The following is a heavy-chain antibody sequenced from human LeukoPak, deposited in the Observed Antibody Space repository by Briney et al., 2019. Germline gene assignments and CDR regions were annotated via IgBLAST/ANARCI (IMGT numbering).Heavy chain of an antibody. Sequence: GGSLRLSCAASEFISSGHWLTWVRQAPGKGLEWVASIKEDGREAHYVDSVKGRLSISRDNAKNSLHLQMNSLRAEDTAVYFCARVGSSSFDSWGQGTLVTVSS. J-gene: IGHJ4*02. D-gene: IGHD6-6*01. CDR1: EFISSGHW. CDR3: ARVGSSSFDS. V-gene: IGHV3-7*01. CDR2: IKEDGREA.